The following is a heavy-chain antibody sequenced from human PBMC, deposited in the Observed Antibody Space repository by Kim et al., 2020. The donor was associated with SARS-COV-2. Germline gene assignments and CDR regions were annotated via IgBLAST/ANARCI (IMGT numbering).Heavy chain of an antibody. Sequence: ASVKVSCKASGYTFTSYYMHWVRQAPGQGLEWMGIINPSGGSTSYAQKFQGRVTMTRDTSTSTVYMELSSLRSEDTAVYYCARSYSSVAGIFYFDYWGQGTLVTVSS. CDR2: INPSGGST. V-gene: IGHV1-46*01. D-gene: IGHD6-19*01. CDR3: ARSYSSVAGIFYFDY. J-gene: IGHJ4*02. CDR1: GYTFTSYY.